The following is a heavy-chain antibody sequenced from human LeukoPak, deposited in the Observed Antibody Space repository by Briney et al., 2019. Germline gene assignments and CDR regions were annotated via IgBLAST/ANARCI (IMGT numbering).Heavy chain of an antibody. J-gene: IGHJ6*03. V-gene: IGHV4-59*01. CDR2: IYYSGST. CDR1: GGSISSYY. D-gene: IGHD2-15*01. CDR3: ATAPSGRLYYYYYMDV. Sequence: SETLSLTCTVSGGSISSYYWSWIRQPPGKGLEWIGYIYYSGSTNYNPSLKSRVTISVDTSKNQFSLKLSSVTAADTAVYYCATAPSGRLYYYYYMDVWGKGTTVTVSS.